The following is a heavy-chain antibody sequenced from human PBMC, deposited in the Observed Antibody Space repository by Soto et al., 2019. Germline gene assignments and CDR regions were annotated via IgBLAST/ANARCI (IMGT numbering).Heavy chain of an antibody. Sequence: SVKVSCKTSGGAFSSYTISWARQAPGQGLEWMGRIIPILGIANYAQKFQGRVTITADKSTSTAYMELSSLRSEDTAVYYCATMTTVTTGGYWGQGTLVTVSS. V-gene: IGHV1-69*02. CDR2: IIPILGIA. CDR3: ATMTTVTTGGY. CDR1: GGAFSSYT. J-gene: IGHJ4*02. D-gene: IGHD4-17*01.